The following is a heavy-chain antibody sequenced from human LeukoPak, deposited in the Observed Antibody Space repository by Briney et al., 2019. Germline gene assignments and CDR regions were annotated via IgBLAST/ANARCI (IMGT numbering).Heavy chain of an antibody. D-gene: IGHD6-6*01. Sequence: ASVKVPCKASGYTFTGYYMHWVRQAPGQGLEWMGWINPNSGGTNYAQKFQGRVTMTRDTSISTAYMELSRLRSDDTAVYYCARDLYSSSSRWFDPWGQGTLVTVSS. V-gene: IGHV1-2*02. J-gene: IGHJ5*02. CDR2: INPNSGGT. CDR1: GYTFTGYY. CDR3: ARDLYSSSSRWFDP.